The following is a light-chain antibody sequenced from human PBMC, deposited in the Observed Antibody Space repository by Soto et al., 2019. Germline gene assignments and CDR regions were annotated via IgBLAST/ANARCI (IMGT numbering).Light chain of an antibody. J-gene: IGKJ1*01. CDR3: QQYKSDMWT. V-gene: IGKV1-5*03. Sequence: DIHMTQSPSSVPASLGDRVTVPXRARQGVSAWFARYQQERGXAPKXXXAKXSSLERGGPSRLSGSGSGTEFTLTISSLQPDDFANYYCQQYKSDMWTFGQGTKVDIK. CDR1: QGVSAW. CDR2: KXS.